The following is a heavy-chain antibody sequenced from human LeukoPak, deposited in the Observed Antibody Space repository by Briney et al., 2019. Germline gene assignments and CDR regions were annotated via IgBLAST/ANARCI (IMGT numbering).Heavy chain of an antibody. CDR3: ARGVAAAGTHYYYYGMDV. CDR1: GFTFSDYY. Sequence: PGGSLRLSCAASGFTFSDYYMSWIRQAPGKGLEWVSYISSSSSYTNYADSVKGRFTIPRDNAKNSLYLQMNSLRAEDTAVYYCARGVAAAGTHYYYYGMDVWGQGTTVTVSS. J-gene: IGHJ6*02. V-gene: IGHV3-11*05. D-gene: IGHD6-13*01. CDR2: ISSSSSYT.